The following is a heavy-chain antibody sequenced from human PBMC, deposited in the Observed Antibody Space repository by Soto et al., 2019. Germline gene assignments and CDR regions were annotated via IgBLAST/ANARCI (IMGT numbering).Heavy chain of an antibody. Sequence: SETLSLTCIVSGSSISSSGYYWGWIRQPPGKGLEWIASMYYNVGTYYNPSLKSRVTISVDTSANQFSLKLSSVTAADTAVYYCAREGSHSAYNFAIGIQLWSFDRWGQGLPVTVSS. V-gene: IGHV4-39*02. J-gene: IGHJ5*02. D-gene: IGHD1-1*01. CDR2: MYYNVGT. CDR1: GSSISSSGYY. CDR3: AREGSHSAYNFAIGIQLWSFDR.